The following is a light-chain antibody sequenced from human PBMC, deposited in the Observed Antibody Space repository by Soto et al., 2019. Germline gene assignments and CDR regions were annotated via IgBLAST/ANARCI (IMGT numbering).Light chain of an antibody. J-gene: IGKJ1*01. CDR1: QSISSW. CDR2: KAS. Sequence: DIQMTQSPSTLSASVGDRVTITCRASQSISSWLAWHQQKPGKAPKLLIYKASSLESGVPSRFSGSGSGTEFTITISSLQPDDFATYYCQQYKSYSTFGQGTKVEIK. CDR3: QQYKSYST. V-gene: IGKV1-5*03.